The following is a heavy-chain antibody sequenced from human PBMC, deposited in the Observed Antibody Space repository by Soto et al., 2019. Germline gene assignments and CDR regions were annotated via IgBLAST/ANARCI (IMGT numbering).Heavy chain of an antibody. CDR2: IIPILGIA. J-gene: IGHJ5*02. CDR3: ARGFVVVPAAPSPPFDP. CDR1: GGTFSSYT. Sequence: QVQLVQSGAEVKKPGSSVKVSCKASGGTFSSYTISWVRQAPGQGLEWMGRIIPILGIANYAQKFQGRVTITADKSTSTAYMELSSLRSEDTAVYYCARGFVVVPAAPSPPFDPWGQGTLVTVSS. D-gene: IGHD2-2*01. V-gene: IGHV1-69*02.